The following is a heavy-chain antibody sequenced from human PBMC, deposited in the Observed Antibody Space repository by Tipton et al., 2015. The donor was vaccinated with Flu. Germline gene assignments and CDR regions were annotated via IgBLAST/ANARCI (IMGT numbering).Heavy chain of an antibody. V-gene: IGHV1-2*05. CDR3: VRDIFALEDY. CDR1: GYTFTGYY. D-gene: IGHD3/OR15-3a*01. CDR2: INANSGGT. J-gene: IGHJ4*02. Sequence: QVQLVQSGAEMKKPGASVKVSCKASGYTFTGYYMHWVRQAPGRGLEWMGRINANSGGTNYAQKFQGRVTMTRDTSISTAYMEPSSLRSDDTVVYYCVRDIFALEDYWGQGTLVTVSS.